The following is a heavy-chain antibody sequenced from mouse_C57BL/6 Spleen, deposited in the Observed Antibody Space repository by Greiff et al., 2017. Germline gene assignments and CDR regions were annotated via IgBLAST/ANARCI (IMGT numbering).Heavy chain of an antibody. Sequence: EVMLVESGGGLVKPGGSLKLSCAASGFTFSDYGMHWVRQAPEKGLEWVAYFSSCSSTIYYADTVKGRFTISRDNAKNTLFLQMTSLRSEDTAMYYCASDYYGSSYGAYWGQGTLVTVSA. CDR1: GFTFSDYG. CDR2: FSSCSSTI. CDR3: ASDYYGSSYGAY. J-gene: IGHJ3*01. D-gene: IGHD1-1*01. V-gene: IGHV5-17*01.